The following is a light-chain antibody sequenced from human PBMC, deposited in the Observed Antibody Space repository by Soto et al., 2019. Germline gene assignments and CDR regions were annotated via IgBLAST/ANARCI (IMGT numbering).Light chain of an antibody. CDR1: SSDVGNDKF. J-gene: IGLJ1*01. CDR3: SSYTSISTRYV. V-gene: IGLV2-14*03. Sequence: QSALSHPSSVSGSPGHTFTVSCTGTSSDVGNDKFVSWYKHNPGKAHKLIIHDVRNRPSGVSSRFSGSKSGNTASLNISGLQADDESDYYCSSYTSISTRYVFGTGTKVTV. CDR2: DVR.